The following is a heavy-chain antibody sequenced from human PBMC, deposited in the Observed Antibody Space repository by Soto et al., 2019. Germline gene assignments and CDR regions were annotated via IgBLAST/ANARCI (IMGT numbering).Heavy chain of an antibody. Sequence: PGGSLRLSCAASGFTFSKFWMSWVRQAPGKGLEWVANIKQDGSEKYYVDSVKGRFTISRDNAKNSLYLQMNSLRAEDTAVYYCARGLAKLPRPFDYWGQGTLVTVSS. D-gene: IGHD1-26*01. CDR1: GFTFSKFW. V-gene: IGHV3-7*03. CDR3: ARGLAKLPRPFDY. J-gene: IGHJ4*02. CDR2: IKQDGSEK.